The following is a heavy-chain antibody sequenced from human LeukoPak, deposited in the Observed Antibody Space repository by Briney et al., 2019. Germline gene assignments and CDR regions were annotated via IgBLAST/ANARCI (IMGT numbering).Heavy chain of an antibody. CDR3: ARALRFLEWSIHMPNYYCYYMDV. Sequence: SETLSLTCTVSGGSISSYYWSWIRQPPGRGLEWIGYIYYSGSTNYNPSLKSRVTISVDTSKNQFSLKLSSVTAADTAVYYCARALRFLEWSIHMPNYYCYYMDVWGKGTTVTVSS. J-gene: IGHJ6*03. D-gene: IGHD3-3*01. CDR1: GGSISSYY. CDR2: IYYSGST. V-gene: IGHV4-59*01.